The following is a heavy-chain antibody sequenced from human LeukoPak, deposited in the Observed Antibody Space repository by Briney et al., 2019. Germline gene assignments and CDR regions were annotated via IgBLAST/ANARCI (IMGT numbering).Heavy chain of an antibody. J-gene: IGHJ4*02. Sequence: ASVKVSCKASGYTFTGYYMHWVRQAPGQGLEWMGWINPNSGGTNYAQKFQGRVTMTRDTSISTAYMELSRLRSDDTAVYYCARDLDIVATIVGYWGQGILVTVSS. CDR3: ARDLDIVATIVGY. CDR2: INPNSGGT. CDR1: GYTFTGYY. D-gene: IGHD5-12*01. V-gene: IGHV1-2*02.